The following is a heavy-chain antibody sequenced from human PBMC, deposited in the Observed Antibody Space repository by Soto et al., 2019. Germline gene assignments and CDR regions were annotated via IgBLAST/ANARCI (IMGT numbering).Heavy chain of an antibody. CDR1: GGTFSSYT. CDR3: AGVGGQWLREGYYSYGMDV. J-gene: IGHJ6*02. Sequence: ASVKVSCKASGGTFSSYTISWVRQAPGQGLEWMGRIIPILGIANYAQKFQGRVTITADKSTSTAYMELSSLRSEDTAVYYCAGVGGQWLREGYYSYGMDVWGRGPTVTVSS. V-gene: IGHV1-69*02. CDR2: IIPILGIA. D-gene: IGHD6-19*01.